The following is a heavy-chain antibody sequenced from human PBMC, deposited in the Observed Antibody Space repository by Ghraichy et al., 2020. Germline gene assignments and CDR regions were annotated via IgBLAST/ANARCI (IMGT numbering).Heavy chain of an antibody. V-gene: IGHV4-59*12. CDR2: IHYSGTT. J-gene: IGHJ6*02. CDR1: GGSISGYY. CDR3: ARLRAMTPTHNFYHSLDV. Sequence: SETLSLTCAVSGGSISGYYWSWIRKPPGHGLEWIGYIHYSGTTKYNPSLESRVTLSVDMSKNQFSLGLTSVTAADTAIYYCARLRAMTPTHNFYHSLDVWGLGTTVTVSS.